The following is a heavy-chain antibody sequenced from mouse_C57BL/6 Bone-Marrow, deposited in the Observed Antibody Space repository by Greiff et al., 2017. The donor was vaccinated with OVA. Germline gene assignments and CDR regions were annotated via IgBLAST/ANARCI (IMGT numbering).Heavy chain of an antibody. V-gene: IGHV1-52*01. Sequence: QVQLQQPGAELVRPGSSVKLSCKASGYTFTSYWMHWVKQRPIQGLEWIGNIDPSDSETHYNQKFKDKATLTVDQSSSTAYMQLSSLTSEDSAVYYCASPYYYGSSFSYWYFDVWGTGTTVTVSS. J-gene: IGHJ1*03. D-gene: IGHD1-1*01. CDR3: ASPYYYGSSFSYWYFDV. CDR2: IDPSDSET. CDR1: GYTFTSYW.